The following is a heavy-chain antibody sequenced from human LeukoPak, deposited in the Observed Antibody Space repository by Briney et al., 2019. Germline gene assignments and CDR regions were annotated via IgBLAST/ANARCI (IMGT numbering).Heavy chain of an antibody. CDR1: GGSISSSSYY. CDR2: IYYSGST. CDR3: ARDKRYYDSSGYYEGYFDY. V-gene: IGHV4-39*07. D-gene: IGHD3-22*01. J-gene: IGHJ4*02. Sequence: PSETLSLTCTVSGGSISSSSYYWGWIRQPPGKGLEWIGSIYYSGSTYYNPSLKSRVTISVDTSKNQFSLKLSSVTAADTAVYYCARDKRYYDSSGYYEGYFDYWGQGTLVTVSS.